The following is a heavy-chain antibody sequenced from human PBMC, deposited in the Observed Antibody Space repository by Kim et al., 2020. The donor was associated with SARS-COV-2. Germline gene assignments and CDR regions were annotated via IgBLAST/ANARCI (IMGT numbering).Heavy chain of an antibody. V-gene: IGHV3-30*02. CDR3: AKDLWLRPYYYDSSGSAFDY. J-gene: IGHJ4*02. Sequence: RFTISRDNSKNTLYLQMNSLRAEDTAVYYCAKDLWLRPYYYDSSGSAFDYWGQGTLVTVSS. D-gene: IGHD3-22*01.